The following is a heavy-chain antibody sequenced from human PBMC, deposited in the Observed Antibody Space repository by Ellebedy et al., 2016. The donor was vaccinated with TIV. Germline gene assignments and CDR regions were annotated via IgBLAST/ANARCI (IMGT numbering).Heavy chain of an antibody. V-gene: IGHV3-74*01. CDR3: ARESSSPYYYYYMDV. Sequence: GESLKISXAASGFTFSSYWMHWVRQAPGKGLVWVSRINSDGSSTSYADSVKGRFTISRDNAKNTLYLQMNSLRAEDTAVYYCARESSSPYYYYYMDVWGKGTTVTVSS. CDR2: INSDGSST. J-gene: IGHJ6*03. D-gene: IGHD6-6*01. CDR1: GFTFSSYW.